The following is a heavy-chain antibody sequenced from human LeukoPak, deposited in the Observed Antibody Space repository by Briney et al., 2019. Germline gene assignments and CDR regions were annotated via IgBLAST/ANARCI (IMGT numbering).Heavy chain of an antibody. J-gene: IGHJ4*02. D-gene: IGHD1-7*01. Sequence: SETLSLTCTVSGGSISSSSYYWGWIRQPPGKGLEWIGSIYYSGSTYYNPPLKSRVTISVDTSKNQFSLKLSSVTAADTAVYYCAREPGDHNWNYDGDYWGQGTLVTVSS. CDR2: IYYSGST. V-gene: IGHV4-39*07. CDR3: AREPGDHNWNYDGDY. CDR1: GGSISSSSYY.